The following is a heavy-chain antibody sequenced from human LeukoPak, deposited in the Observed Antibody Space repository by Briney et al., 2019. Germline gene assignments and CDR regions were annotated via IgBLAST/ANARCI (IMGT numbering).Heavy chain of an antibody. CDR3: ARGPGCTSRSCPCYFDY. CDR2: MSPNSGNT. V-gene: IGHV1-8*01. D-gene: IGHD2-2*01. Sequence: ASVTLTRTGAAYRFNIYDISWVRQAHGQGLEWMGGMSPNSGNTGYAQKFQCRVTSTSNTSIATAYMELSSLRSEDTAVYYCARGPGCTSRSCPCYFDYWGQRCVVIGSA. J-gene: IGHJ4*02. CDR1: AYRFNIYD.